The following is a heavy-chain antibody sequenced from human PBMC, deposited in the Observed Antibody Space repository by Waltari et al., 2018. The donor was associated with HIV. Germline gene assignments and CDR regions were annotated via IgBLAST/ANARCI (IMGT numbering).Heavy chain of an antibody. CDR1: GFIFKNYA. CDR3: AKNSYESIWGTYRYLDY. Sequence: VESGGTLLQSGGSLRLSCVASGFIFKNYAMTLVRLAPGKGLQWVSTTSGGGVETQYADSVKGRFTVSRDNVKNIIYLVMDNIEVEDMAVYFCAKNSYESIWGTYRYLDYWGQGTLVTVSS. V-gene: IGHV3-23*04. J-gene: IGHJ4*02. D-gene: IGHD3-16*02. CDR2: TSGGGVET.